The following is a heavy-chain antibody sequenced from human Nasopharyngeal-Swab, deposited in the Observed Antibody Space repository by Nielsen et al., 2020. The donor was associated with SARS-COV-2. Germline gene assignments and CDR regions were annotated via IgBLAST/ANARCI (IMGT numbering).Heavy chain of an antibody. Sequence: ASVKVSCKVSGYTLTELSMHWVRQAPGKGLEWMGGFDPEDGETIYAQKFQGRVTMTEDTSTDTAYMELSSLRSEDTAVYYCARASYCGGDCYFWFDPWGQGTLVTVSS. D-gene: IGHD2-21*02. CDR3: ARASYCGGDCYFWFDP. V-gene: IGHV1-24*01. CDR2: FDPEDGET. J-gene: IGHJ5*02. CDR1: GYTLTELS.